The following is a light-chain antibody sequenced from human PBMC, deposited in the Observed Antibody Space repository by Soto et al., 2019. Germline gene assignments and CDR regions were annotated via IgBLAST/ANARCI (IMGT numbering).Light chain of an antibody. Sequence: EIVLTQSPGTLSLSPGERATLSCRASQSVSGSLLAWYQQKPGQAPRLLIYGASSRATGIPDRFSGSGSGTDFTLTISRLEPEDFAVYYCHQYGSSPATFGQGTKVEIK. CDR1: QSVSGSL. J-gene: IGKJ1*01. CDR3: HQYGSSPAT. V-gene: IGKV3-20*01. CDR2: GAS.